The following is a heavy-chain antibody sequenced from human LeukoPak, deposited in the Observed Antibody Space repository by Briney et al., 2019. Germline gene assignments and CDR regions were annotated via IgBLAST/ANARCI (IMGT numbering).Heavy chain of an antibody. V-gene: IGHV3-30*03. Sequence: GGSLRLSCAASGFTFSSYGMHWVRQAPGKGLEWVAVISYDGSNKYYADSVKGRFTISRDNSKNTLYLQMNSLRAEDTAVYYCATDPYSGSYYGDFDYWGQGTLVTVSS. D-gene: IGHD1-26*01. CDR1: GFTFSSYG. CDR3: ATDPYSGSYYGDFDY. CDR2: ISYDGSNK. J-gene: IGHJ4*02.